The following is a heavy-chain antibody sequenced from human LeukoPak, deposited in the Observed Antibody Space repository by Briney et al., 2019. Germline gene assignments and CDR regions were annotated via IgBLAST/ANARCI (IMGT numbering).Heavy chain of an antibody. CDR3: AKLTILGYCSGGSCYDRRVFDY. CDR1: GFTFSSYS. V-gene: IGHV3-23*01. J-gene: IGHJ4*02. CDR2: ISGSGGST. D-gene: IGHD2-15*01. Sequence: GGSLRLSCAASGFTFSSYSMNWVRQAPGKGLEWVSAISGSGGSTYYADSVKGRFTISRDNSKYTLYLQMNSLRAEDTAVYYCAKLTILGYCSGGSCYDRRVFDYWGQGTLVTVSS.